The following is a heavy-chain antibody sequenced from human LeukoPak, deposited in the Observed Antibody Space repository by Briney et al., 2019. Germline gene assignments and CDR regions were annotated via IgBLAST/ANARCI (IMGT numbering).Heavy chain of an antibody. D-gene: IGHD3-22*01. J-gene: IGHJ4*02. CDR1: GGSISSYY. CDR3: ARVERSGYYWPFFDY. CDR2: IYTSGST. V-gene: IGHV4-4*07. Sequence: SETLSFTCTVSGGSISSYYWSWIRQPAGKGLEWIGRIYTSGSTNYNPSLKSRVTMSVDTSKNQFSLKLSSVTAADTAVYYCARVERSGYYWPFFDYWGQGTLVTVSS.